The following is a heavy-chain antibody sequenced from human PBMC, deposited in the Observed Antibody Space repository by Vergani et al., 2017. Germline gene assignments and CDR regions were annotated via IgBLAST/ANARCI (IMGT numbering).Heavy chain of an antibody. CDR1: GFTFTNFA. D-gene: IGHD3-22*01. CDR3: AKDNVPGYYDSSGYCDY. V-gene: IGHV3-23*04. J-gene: IGHJ4*02. CDR2: ISGSGGFT. Sequence: EVQLVESGGDFVQPGGSLRLSCAASGFTFTNFAMTWVRQAPGEGLEWVSGISGSGGFTYYADSVKGRFTISRDNSKNTMFLQMNNLRAEDTAVYYCAKDNVPGYYDSSGYCDYWGQGTLVTVSS.